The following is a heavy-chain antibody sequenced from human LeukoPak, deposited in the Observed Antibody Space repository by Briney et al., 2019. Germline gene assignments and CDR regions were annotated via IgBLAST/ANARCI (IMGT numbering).Heavy chain of an antibody. CDR2: IRYDGSNK. CDR3: AKDRRQTYYYDSSGYYYFDY. D-gene: IGHD3-22*01. J-gene: IGHJ4*02. V-gene: IGHV3-30*02. Sequence: GGSLRLSCAASGFTFSSYGMHWVRQAPGKGLEWVAFIRYDGSNKYYADSVKGRFTISRDNSKNTLYLQMNSLRAEDTAVYYCAKDRRQTYYYDSSGYYYFDYWGQGTLVTVSS. CDR1: GFTFSSYG.